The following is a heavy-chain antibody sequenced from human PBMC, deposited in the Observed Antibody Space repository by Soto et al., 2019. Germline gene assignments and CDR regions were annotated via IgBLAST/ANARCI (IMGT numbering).Heavy chain of an antibody. V-gene: IGHV3-23*01. J-gene: IGHJ4*02. CDR3: AKGKPGVILAVPLDC. D-gene: IGHD2-2*01. Sequence: EVQLLESGGGLVQPGGSLRLTCAVCGFTLSSYAMNWVRQAPGKGLEWVSGISGSDDSTRYADSAKGRFTISRDNSKNTLYLQMNSLRVEDTAVYYCAKGKPGVILAVPLDCWGQGSLVTVSS. CDR2: ISGSDDST. CDR1: GFTLSSYA.